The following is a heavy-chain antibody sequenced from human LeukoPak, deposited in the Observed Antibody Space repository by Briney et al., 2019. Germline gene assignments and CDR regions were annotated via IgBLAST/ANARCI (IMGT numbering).Heavy chain of an antibody. CDR2: INPNSGGT. CDR1: GYTFTGYY. D-gene: IGHD2-2*01. J-gene: IGHJ4*02. V-gene: IGHV1-2*02. CDR3: ARKYCSSTSCLIDY. Sequence: ASVKVSCKASGYTFTGYYMHWVRQAPGQGLEWMGWINPNSGGTSYAQKFQGRVTMTRDTSISTAYMELSRLRSDDTAVYYCARKYCSSTSCLIDYWGQGTLVTVSS.